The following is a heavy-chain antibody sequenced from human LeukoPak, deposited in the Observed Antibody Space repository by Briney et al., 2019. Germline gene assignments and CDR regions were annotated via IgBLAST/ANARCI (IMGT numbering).Heavy chain of an antibody. J-gene: IGHJ5*02. Sequence: GGSLRLSCVASGFTFNNYWMNWVRQAPGKGLEWVANIKQDGSQKFYLDSVKGRFTISRDNGNNSLYLHMSRLRVEDTAVYYCARDLKGFNLWGQGALVTVSS. CDR2: IKQDGSQK. V-gene: IGHV3-7*04. CDR1: GFTFNNYW. CDR3: ARDLKGFNL.